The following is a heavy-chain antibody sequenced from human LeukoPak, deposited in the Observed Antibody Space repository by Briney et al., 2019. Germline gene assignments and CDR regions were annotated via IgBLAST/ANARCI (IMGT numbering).Heavy chain of an antibody. V-gene: IGHV1-8*01. CDR2: MNPNSGNT. CDR3: ASFYYGSGSYYNSHP. Sequence: VSVKVSCKASGYTFTSYDINWVRQATGQGLEWMGWMNPNSGNTGYAQKFQGRVTMTRNTSISTAYMELSSLRSEDTAVYYCASFYYGSGSYYNSHPWGQGTLVTVSS. J-gene: IGHJ5*02. CDR1: GYTFTSYD. D-gene: IGHD3-10*01.